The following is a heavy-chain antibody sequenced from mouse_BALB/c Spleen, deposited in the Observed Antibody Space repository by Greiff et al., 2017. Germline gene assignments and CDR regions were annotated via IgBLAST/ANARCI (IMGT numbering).Heavy chain of an antibody. V-gene: IGHV5-6*01. CDR3: ARHGDYYGSSYYAMEY. D-gene: IGHD1-1*01. CDR2: ISSGGSYT. CDR1: GFTFSSYG. Sequence: EVKLMESGGDLVKPGGSLKLSCAASGFTFSSYGMSWVRQTPDERLEWVATISSGGSYTYYPDSVKGRFTISRDNAKNTLYLQMSSLKSEDTAMYYCARHGDYYGSSYYAMEYWGQGTSVTVAS. J-gene: IGHJ4*01.